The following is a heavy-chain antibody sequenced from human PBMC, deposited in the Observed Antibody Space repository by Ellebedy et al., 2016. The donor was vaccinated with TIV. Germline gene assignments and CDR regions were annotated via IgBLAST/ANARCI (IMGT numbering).Heavy chain of an antibody. V-gene: IGHV4-34*01. CDR1: GGSFSGYY. CDR2: INHSGST. CDR3: ARSQGYKFDH. D-gene: IGHD5-24*01. J-gene: IGHJ4*02. Sequence: MPSETLSLTCAVYGGSFSGYYWSWIRQPPGKGLEWIGEINHSGSTNYNPSLKSRVTISVDTSKNQFSLKLSSVTAADTAVYYCARSQGYKFDHWGQGTLVTVSS.